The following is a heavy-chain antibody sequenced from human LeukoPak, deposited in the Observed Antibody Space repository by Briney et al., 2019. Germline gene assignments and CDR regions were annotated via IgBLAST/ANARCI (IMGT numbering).Heavy chain of an antibody. CDR1: GGTFSSYA. CDR3: ARVARPYYDSSGYYQSFDY. Sequence: ASVKVSCKASGGTFSSYAISWVRQAPGQGLEWMGGIIPIFGTANYAQKFQGRVTITADESTSTAYMELSSLRSEDTAVYYCARVARPYYDSSGYYQSFDYWGQGTLVTVSS. D-gene: IGHD3-22*01. CDR2: IIPIFGTA. J-gene: IGHJ4*02. V-gene: IGHV1-69*13.